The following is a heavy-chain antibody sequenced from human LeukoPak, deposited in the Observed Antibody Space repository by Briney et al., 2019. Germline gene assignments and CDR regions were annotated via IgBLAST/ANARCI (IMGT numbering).Heavy chain of an antibody. CDR3: ASACGGDCYPSTDTFDY. CDR2: ISGSGGST. J-gene: IGHJ4*02. V-gene: IGHV3-23*01. Sequence: GGSVRLSCAASGFTFSSYAMSWVRQAPGKGLEWVSAISGSGGSTYYADSVKGRFTISRDNAKNSLYLQMNSLRGEDTAVYYCASACGGDCYPSTDTFDYWGQGTLVTVSS. D-gene: IGHD2-21*02. CDR1: GFTFSSYA.